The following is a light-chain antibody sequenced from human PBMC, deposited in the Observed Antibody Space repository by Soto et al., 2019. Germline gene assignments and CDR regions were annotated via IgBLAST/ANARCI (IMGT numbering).Light chain of an antibody. J-gene: IGKJ4*01. V-gene: IGKV1-39*01. CDR3: QQSYSTLPP. CDR1: QSISSY. Sequence: DIQMTQSPSSLSASVGDRVTITCRASQSISSYLNWYQQKPGKAPKLLIHAASSLQSGVPSRFNGSGSGKDFTLTISSMQPQDFATYYCQQSYSTLPPFGGGTKVDIK. CDR2: AAS.